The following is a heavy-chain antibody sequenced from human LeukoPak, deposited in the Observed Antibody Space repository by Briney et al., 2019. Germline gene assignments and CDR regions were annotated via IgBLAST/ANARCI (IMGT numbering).Heavy chain of an antibody. CDR2: IIPIFGTA. D-gene: IGHD6-13*01. CDR1: VGTFISYA. Sequence: GASVKVSCKASVGTFISYAISWVRQAPGQGLEWMGGIIPIFGTANYAQKFQGRVTITADKSTSTAYMELSSLRSEDTVVYYCARGIAAAPSGGYWGQGTLVTVSS. CDR3: ARGIAAAPSGGY. V-gene: IGHV1-69*06. J-gene: IGHJ4*02.